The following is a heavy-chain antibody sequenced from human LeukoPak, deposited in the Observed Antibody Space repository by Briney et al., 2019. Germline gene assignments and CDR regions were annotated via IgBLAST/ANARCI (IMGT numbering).Heavy chain of an antibody. CDR1: GGSISSSNW. CDR2: IYHSGST. V-gene: IGHV4-4*02. CDR3: ARRNVDREAFDI. D-gene: IGHD1-1*01. J-gene: IGHJ3*02. Sequence: SETLSLTCAVSGGSISSSNWWSWVRQPPGKGLEWLGEIYHSGSTNYNPSLKSRVAMSVDRSKNQFSLKLSSVTAADTAVYYCARRNVDREAFDIWGQGTMVTVSS.